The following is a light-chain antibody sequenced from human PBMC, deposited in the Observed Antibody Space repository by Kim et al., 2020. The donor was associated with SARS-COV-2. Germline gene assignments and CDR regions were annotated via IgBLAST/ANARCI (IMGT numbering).Light chain of an antibody. Sequence: GQGVTISCSGNSSNIRTNTVNWYQQLPGTAPRLLLFGNNQRPSGVPDRFSGSKSGTSASLAISGLQSEDEADYYCASWDDILNGVLFGGGTQLTVL. CDR3: ASWDDILNGVL. CDR1: SSNIRTNT. CDR2: GNN. J-gene: IGLJ2*01. V-gene: IGLV1-44*01.